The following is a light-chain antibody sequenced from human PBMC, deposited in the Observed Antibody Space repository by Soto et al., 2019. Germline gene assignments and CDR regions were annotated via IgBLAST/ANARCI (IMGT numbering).Light chain of an antibody. CDR2: EVF. CDR1: SGDIGGYNY. CDR3: SSYTGSNTPV. Sequence: SVLTQPASVSGSPGQSITISCTGTSGDIGGYNYVSWYQQHPGKAPKLMIYEVFNRPSGVSDRFSGSKSGKTASLTIFGLQAEDEADYYCSSYTGSNTPVFGGGTKLTVL. V-gene: IGLV2-14*01. J-gene: IGLJ3*02.